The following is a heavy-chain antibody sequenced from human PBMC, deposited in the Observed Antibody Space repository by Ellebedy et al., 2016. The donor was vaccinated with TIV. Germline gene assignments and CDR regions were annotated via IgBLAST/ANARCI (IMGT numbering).Heavy chain of an antibody. D-gene: IGHD3-16*01. CDR2: IPTDDSRR. Sequence: GESLKISCVASGFTFRSSEMNWVRQAPGQGLEWLAFIPTDDSRRGYADSVKGRFTISRDNAKNSLYLQMNSLRAEDTAVYYCATDEIGDRDFDYWGQGTLVTVSS. CDR1: GFTFRSSE. J-gene: IGHJ4*02. V-gene: IGHV3-48*03. CDR3: ATDEIGDRDFDY.